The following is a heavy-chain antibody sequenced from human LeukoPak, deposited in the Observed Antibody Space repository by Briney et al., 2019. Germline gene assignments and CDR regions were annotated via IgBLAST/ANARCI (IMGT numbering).Heavy chain of an antibody. CDR2: ISGSGGGT. D-gene: IGHD1-26*01. Sequence: GGSLRLSCPASGFTFSSYAMTWVCQAPGKGLEWVSSISGSGGGTYYGDSVRGRFTISRDNSKNTLYLQMNSLRAEDTAVYYCAKAASPTTRYFDYWGQGTLVTVSS. CDR3: AKAASPTTRYFDY. CDR1: GFTFSSYA. J-gene: IGHJ4*02. V-gene: IGHV3-23*01.